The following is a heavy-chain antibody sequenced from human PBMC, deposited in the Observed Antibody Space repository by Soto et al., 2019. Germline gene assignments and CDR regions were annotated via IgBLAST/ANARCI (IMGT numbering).Heavy chain of an antibody. Sequence: GSGPTLVNPTQTLTLTCTFSGFSLSTSGVGVGWIRQPPGKALEWLALIYWNDDKRYSPSLKSRLTITKDTSKNQVVLTVTNMDPVDTATYYCARPPRGIAAFYFDYWGQGTLVTSPQ. CDR2: IYWNDDK. J-gene: IGHJ4*02. V-gene: IGHV2-5*01. D-gene: IGHD6-13*01. CDR3: ARPPRGIAAFYFDY. CDR1: GFSLSTSGVG.